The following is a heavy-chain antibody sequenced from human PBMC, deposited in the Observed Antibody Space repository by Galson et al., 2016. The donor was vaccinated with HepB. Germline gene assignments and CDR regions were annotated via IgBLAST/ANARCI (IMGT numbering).Heavy chain of an antibody. CDR2: IYYSGST. D-gene: IGHD3-3*01. Sequence: SETLSLTCTVSGGSISSSSYYWGWIRQPPGKGLEWIGSIYYSGSTYYNPSLKSRVIISVDTSKNQFSLKLSSVTAADTAVYYCARPDALRFLEWLSENPGENAFDIWGQGTMVTVSS. CDR1: GGSISSSSYY. V-gene: IGHV4-39*01. CDR3: ARPDALRFLEWLSENPGENAFDI. J-gene: IGHJ3*02.